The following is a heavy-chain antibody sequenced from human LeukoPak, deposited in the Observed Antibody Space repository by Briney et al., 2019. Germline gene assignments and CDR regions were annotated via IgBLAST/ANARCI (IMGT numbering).Heavy chain of an antibody. J-gene: IGHJ5*02. V-gene: IGHV3-21*01. CDR1: GFTFSSYS. D-gene: IGHD4-23*01. Sequence: GGSLRLSCAASGFTFSSYSMNWVRQAPGKGLEWVSSISSSSSYIYYADSVKGRFTISRDNAKNSLYLQMNSLRAEDKAVYYCARAEGRWLRRDNWFDAWGQGTLVTVSS. CDR2: ISSSSSYI. CDR3: ARAEGRWLRRDNWFDA.